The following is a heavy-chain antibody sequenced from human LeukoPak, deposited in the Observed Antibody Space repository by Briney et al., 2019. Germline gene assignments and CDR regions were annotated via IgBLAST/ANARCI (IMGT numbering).Heavy chain of an antibody. D-gene: IGHD3-22*01. J-gene: IGHJ5*02. CDR3: ARFAPVVHSSGYYGGNWFDP. Sequence: PSDTLSLTCAVSGYSISSTNWWGWIRQPPGKGLEWIGYIYYSGNSNYNPSLKSRVTISVDTSKNQFSLKLSSVTAADTAVYYCARFAPVVHSSGYYGGNWFDPWGQGTLVTVSS. V-gene: IGHV4-28*01. CDR2: IYYSGNS. CDR1: GYSISSTNW.